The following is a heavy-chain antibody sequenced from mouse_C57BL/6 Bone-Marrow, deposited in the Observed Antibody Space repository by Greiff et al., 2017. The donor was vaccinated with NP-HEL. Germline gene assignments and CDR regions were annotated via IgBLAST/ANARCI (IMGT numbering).Heavy chain of an antibody. CDR3: TTGMDGYDDFDY. J-gene: IGHJ2*01. D-gene: IGHD2-2*01. V-gene: IGHV14-4*01. CDR1: GFNIKDDY. Sequence: EVQLQQSGAELVRPGASVKLSCTASGFNIKDDYMHWVKQRPEQGLEWIGWIDPENGDTEYASKFQGKATITADTSSNTAYLQLSSLTSEDTAVYYCTTGMDGYDDFDYWGQGTTLTVSS. CDR2: IDPENGDT.